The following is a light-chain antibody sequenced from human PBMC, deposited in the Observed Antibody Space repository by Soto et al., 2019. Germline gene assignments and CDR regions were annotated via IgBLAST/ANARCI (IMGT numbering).Light chain of an antibody. Sequence: QSVLTQPPSVSGAPGQRVTISCTGSSSNIGAGYDVHWYQQLPGTAPKLLIYGNSNRPSGVPDRFSGSKSGLSASLAITGLLAEDEADYYCQSYDSSLSGWVFGGGTKLTVL. CDR2: GNS. V-gene: IGLV1-40*01. CDR1: SSNIGAGYD. J-gene: IGLJ2*01. CDR3: QSYDSSLSGWV.